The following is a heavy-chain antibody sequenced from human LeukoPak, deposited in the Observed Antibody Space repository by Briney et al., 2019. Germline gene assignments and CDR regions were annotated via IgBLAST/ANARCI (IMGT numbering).Heavy chain of an antibody. J-gene: IGHJ4*02. D-gene: IGHD6-19*01. CDR2: IYYSGST. CDR1: GGSINSYY. Sequence: SETLSLTCTVSGGSINSYYWSWIRQPPGKGLEWIGYIYYSGSTNYNPSLKSRVTISVHTSKNQFSLKLSSVTAADTAVYYCARDRAVAGFGNDYWGQGTLVTVSS. V-gene: IGHV4-59*12. CDR3: ARDRAVAGFGNDY.